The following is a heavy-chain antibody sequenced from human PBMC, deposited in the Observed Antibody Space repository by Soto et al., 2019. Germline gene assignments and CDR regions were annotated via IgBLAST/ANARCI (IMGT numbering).Heavy chain of an antibody. CDR1: GGTFSSYA. CDR2: IIPIFGTA. V-gene: IGHV1-69*01. Sequence: QVQLVQSGAEVKKPGSSVKVSCKASGGTFSSYAISWVRQAPGQGLEWMGGIIPIFGTANYAQKFQGRVTITADESTSTAYVELSSLRSEDTAVYYCARDGQDSGSWSTTYNWFDPWGQGTLVTVSS. CDR3: ARDGQDSGSWSTTYNWFDP. D-gene: IGHD6-13*01. J-gene: IGHJ5*02.